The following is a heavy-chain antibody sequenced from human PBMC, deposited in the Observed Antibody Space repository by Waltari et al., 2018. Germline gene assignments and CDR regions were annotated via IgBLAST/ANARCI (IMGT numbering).Heavy chain of an antibody. J-gene: IGHJ4*02. CDR3: ARGQGCTNGVCSFDY. CDR2: ISSSSSTI. Sequence: EVQLVESGGGLVQPGGSLRLSCAASGFTFSSYSMNWVRQAPGKGLEWVSYISSSSSTIYYADSVKGRFTISRDNAKNSLYLQMNSLGAEDTAVYYCARGQGCTNGVCSFDYWGQGTLVTVSS. V-gene: IGHV3-48*04. CDR1: GFTFSSYS. D-gene: IGHD2-8*01.